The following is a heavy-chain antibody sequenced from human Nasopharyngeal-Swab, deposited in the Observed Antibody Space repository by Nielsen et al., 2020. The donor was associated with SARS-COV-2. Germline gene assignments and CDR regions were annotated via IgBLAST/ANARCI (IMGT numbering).Heavy chain of an antibody. CDR2: ISYDGSNK. V-gene: IGHV3-30-3*01. J-gene: IGHJ4*02. Sequence: VRQAPGKGLEWVAVISYDGSNKYYADSVKGRFTISRDNSKNTLYLQMNSLRAEDTAVYYCARSLGGYDYFDYWGQGTLVPSPQ. D-gene: IGHD5-12*01. CDR3: ARSLGGYDYFDY.